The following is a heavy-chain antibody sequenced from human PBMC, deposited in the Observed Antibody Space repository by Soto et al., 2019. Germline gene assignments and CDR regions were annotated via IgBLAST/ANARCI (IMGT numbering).Heavy chain of an antibody. CDR3: AKGSASTRPYYFDY. J-gene: IGHJ4*02. CDR1: GFTFSYYV. V-gene: IGHV3-23*01. Sequence: EVQLLESGGGLVQPGGSLRLSCAASGFTFSYYVMSWVRQAPGKGLEWVSAITGSGGGTYYADSVTGRFTISRDLSKSTLYLQMGSLRAEDTALYYCAKGSASTRPYYFDYWGQGTLVTVSS. CDR2: ITGSGGGT. D-gene: IGHD6-6*01.